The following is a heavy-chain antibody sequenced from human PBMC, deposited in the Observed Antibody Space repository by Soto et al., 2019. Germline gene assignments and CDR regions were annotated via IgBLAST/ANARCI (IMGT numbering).Heavy chain of an antibody. V-gene: IGHV3-11*01. CDR3: ARGLQTSRSGDYYMDV. J-gene: IGHJ6*03. D-gene: IGHD6-19*01. CDR2: ISSSGSTI. Sequence: GGSLRLSCAASGFTFSDYYMSWIRQAPGKGLEWVSYISSSGSTIYYADSVKGRFTISRDNAKNSLYLQMNSLRAEDTAVYYCARGLQTSRSGDYYMDVWAKGTTVTVSS. CDR1: GFTFSDYY.